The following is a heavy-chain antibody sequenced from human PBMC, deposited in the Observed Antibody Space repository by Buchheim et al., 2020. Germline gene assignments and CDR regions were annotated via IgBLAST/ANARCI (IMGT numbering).Heavy chain of an antibody. V-gene: IGHV4-59*01. Sequence: QVQLQESGPGLVKPSETLSLTCTVSGGSISSYYWSWIRQPPGKGLEWIGYIYYSGSTNHNPSLKSRVTISVDTSKNQFSLKLSSVTAADTAVYYCAREFVVRGVITKNWFDPWGQGTL. CDR3: AREFVVRGVITKNWFDP. CDR2: IYYSGST. J-gene: IGHJ5*02. D-gene: IGHD3-10*01. CDR1: GGSISSYY.